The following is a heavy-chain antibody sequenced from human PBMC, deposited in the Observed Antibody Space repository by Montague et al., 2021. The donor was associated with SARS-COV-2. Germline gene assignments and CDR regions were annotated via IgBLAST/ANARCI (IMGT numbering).Heavy chain of an antibody. J-gene: IGHJ4*02. D-gene: IGHD5-24*01. Sequence: SLSLSWAASGFTLSNYNMNWIRQAPVKGLEWVSSVSYSSTYIYYADSVKGRFSISRDNAQNSLSLQMNNLRADDTAVYYCVRDQSPMGFDYWGQGTLVTVSS. CDR1: GFTLSNYN. CDR3: VRDQSPMGFDY. CDR2: VSYSSTYI. V-gene: IGHV3-21*03.